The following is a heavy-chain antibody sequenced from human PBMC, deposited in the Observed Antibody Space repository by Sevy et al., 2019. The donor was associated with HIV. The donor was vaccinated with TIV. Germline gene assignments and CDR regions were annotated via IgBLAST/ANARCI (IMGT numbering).Heavy chain of an antibody. J-gene: IGHJ4*02. CDR1: GFTFSSYE. CDR3: ARDLPPSATTVAHFDY. V-gene: IGHV3-48*03. Sequence: GGSLRLSCTASGFTFSSYEMIWVRQAPGKGLEWVSYITNSGSSIYYSDSVRGRFTVSRDNAKNSLYLQMKSLRAEDTAVYYCARDLPPSATTVAHFDYWGRGTLVTVSS. CDR2: ITNSGSSI. D-gene: IGHD4-17*01.